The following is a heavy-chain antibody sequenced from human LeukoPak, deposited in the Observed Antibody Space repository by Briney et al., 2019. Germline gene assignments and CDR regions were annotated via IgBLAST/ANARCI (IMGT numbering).Heavy chain of an antibody. CDR1: GFTFNNYG. V-gene: IGHV3-30*02. D-gene: IGHD6-19*01. CDR2: VRYDGTNK. CDR3: AKESGPYSSGWWEHPGYYFDY. Sequence: PGGSLRLSCAASGFTFNNYGMHWVRQAPGKGLEWLAFVRYDGTNKNYGDSVKGRFTISRDNSKNMLYVQMNSLRTEDTALYYCAKESGPYSSGWWEHPGYYFDYWGQGILVTVSS. J-gene: IGHJ4*02.